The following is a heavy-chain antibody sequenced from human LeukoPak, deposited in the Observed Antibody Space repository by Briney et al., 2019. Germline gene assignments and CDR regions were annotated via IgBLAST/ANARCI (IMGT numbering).Heavy chain of an antibody. CDR3: YGSGY. CDR1: GGSISSYY. Sequence: PSETLSLTCTVSGGSISSYYWSWIRQPAGKGLESIGYIYNSGSTYYNSSLKSRVTISVDTSKNQFSLKLSSVTAADTAVYYCYGSGYWGQGTLVTVSS. D-gene: IGHD3-10*01. J-gene: IGHJ4*02. CDR2: IYNSGST. V-gene: IGHV4-59*06.